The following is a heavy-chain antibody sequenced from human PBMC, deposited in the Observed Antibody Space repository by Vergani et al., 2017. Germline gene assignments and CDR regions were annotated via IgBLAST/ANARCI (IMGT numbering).Heavy chain of an antibody. J-gene: IGHJ3*02. V-gene: IGHV4-39*07. CDR3: ARSGYSYGIDAFDI. Sequence: QVQLQQWGAGLLKPSETLSLTCTVSGGSISSSSYYWGWIRQPPGKGLEWIGSIYYSGSTYYNPSPKSRVTISVDTSKNQFSLKLSSVTAADTAVYYCARSGYSYGIDAFDIWGQGTMVTVSS. D-gene: IGHD5-18*01. CDR2: IYYSGST. CDR1: GGSISSSSYY.